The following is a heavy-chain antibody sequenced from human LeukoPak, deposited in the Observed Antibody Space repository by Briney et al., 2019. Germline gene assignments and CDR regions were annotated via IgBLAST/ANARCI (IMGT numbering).Heavy chain of an antibody. V-gene: IGHV3-9*01. CDR1: GFTFDDYA. CDR2: ISWNSGSI. Sequence: GGSLRLSCAASGFTFDDYAMHWVRQAPGKGLGWVSGISWNSGSIGYADSVKGRFTISRDNAKNSLYLQMNSLRAEDTALYYCAKVGVTTTYYYGMDVWGQGTTVTVSS. CDR3: AKVGVTTTYYYGMDV. J-gene: IGHJ6*02. D-gene: IGHD4-17*01.